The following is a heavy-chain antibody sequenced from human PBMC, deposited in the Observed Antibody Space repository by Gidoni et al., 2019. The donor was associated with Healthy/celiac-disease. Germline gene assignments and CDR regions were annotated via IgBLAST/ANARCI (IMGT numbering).Heavy chain of an antibody. V-gene: IGHV3-23*01. CDR1: GFTFSSYA. Sequence: EVQLLESGGGLVQPGGSLRLSCAASGFTFSSYAMSGVRQAPGKGLEWVSAISGSGGSTYYADSVKGRFTISRDNSKNTLYLQMNSLRAEDTAVYYCAKDHSSYYGSGSISPGMDVWGQGTTVTVSS. CDR2: ISGSGGST. CDR3: AKDHSSYYGSGSISPGMDV. J-gene: IGHJ6*02. D-gene: IGHD3-10*01.